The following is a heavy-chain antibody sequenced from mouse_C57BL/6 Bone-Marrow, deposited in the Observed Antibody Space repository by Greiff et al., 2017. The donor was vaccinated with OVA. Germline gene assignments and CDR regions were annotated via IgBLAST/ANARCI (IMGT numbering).Heavy chain of an antibody. CDR2: IYPGSGNT. V-gene: IGHV1-76*01. CDR1: GYTFTDYY. J-gene: IGHJ3*01. CDR3: ARPGYDETWFAY. Sequence: VQLQESGAELVRPGASVKLSCKASGYTFTDYYINWVKQRPGQGLEWIARIYPGSGNTYYNEKFKGKATLTAEKSSSTAYMQLSSLTSEDSAVYFCARPGYDETWFAYWGQGTLVTVSA. D-gene: IGHD2-2*01.